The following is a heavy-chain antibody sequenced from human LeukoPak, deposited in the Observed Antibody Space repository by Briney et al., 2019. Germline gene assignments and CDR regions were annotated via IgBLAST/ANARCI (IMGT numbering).Heavy chain of an antibody. Sequence: PGGSLRLSCVAPGFSVRTKYMTWVCQTPGRGLEWISLIYSSGTTYYAESVKGRFTVSRDNSKNSLYLQMNSLRVEDNPVYYCARVGGVPAAHFDYWGQGIRVTVSS. CDR1: GFSVRTKY. J-gene: IGHJ4*02. CDR2: IYSSGTT. CDR3: ARVGGVPAAHFDY. D-gene: IGHD2-2*01. V-gene: IGHV3-53*01.